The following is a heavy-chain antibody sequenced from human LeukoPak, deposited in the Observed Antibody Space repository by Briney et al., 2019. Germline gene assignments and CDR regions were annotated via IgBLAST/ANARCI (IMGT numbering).Heavy chain of an antibody. CDR1: GFAFSSYP. J-gene: IGHJ4*02. Sequence: GGSLRLSCAASGFAFSSYPMSWVGQAPGTGLEWVSSISGSGGSTHYADSVKGRFIISRDNSKITLYLQMNSLRAEDTAVYYCAKDSDAVTTCLDSWGQGTLVAVSS. D-gene: IGHD4-17*01. CDR3: AKDSDAVTTCLDS. CDR2: ISGSGGST. V-gene: IGHV3-23*01.